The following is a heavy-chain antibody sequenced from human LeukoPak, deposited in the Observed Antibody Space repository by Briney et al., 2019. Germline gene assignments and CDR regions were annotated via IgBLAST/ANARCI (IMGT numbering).Heavy chain of an antibody. CDR2: IYPGDSDT. CDR3: ARHPTEYIGWFDP. J-gene: IGHJ5*02. V-gene: IGHV5-51*01. Sequence: GESLKISCKGSGYSFTSYWIGWVRQMPGKGLEWMGIIYPGDSDTRYSPSFQGQVTISADKSISAAYLQWSSLKASDTAMYYCARHPTEYIGWFDPWGQGTLVTVSS. CDR1: GYSFTSYW. D-gene: IGHD6-6*01.